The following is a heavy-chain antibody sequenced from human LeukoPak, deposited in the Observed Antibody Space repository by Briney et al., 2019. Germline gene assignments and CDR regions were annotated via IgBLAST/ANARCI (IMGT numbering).Heavy chain of an antibody. CDR1: GFTFSSYA. CDR3: AKDEVVPGYYYTDV. Sequence: GGSLRLSCAASGFTFSSYAMHWVRQAPGKGLEWVAVISYDGSNKYYADSVKGRFTISRDNSKNTMYLQMNSLNAEDTAVYYCAKDEVVPGYYYTDVRGRGTTVTISS. V-gene: IGHV3-30*14. D-gene: IGHD2-2*01. J-gene: IGHJ6*03. CDR2: ISYDGSNK.